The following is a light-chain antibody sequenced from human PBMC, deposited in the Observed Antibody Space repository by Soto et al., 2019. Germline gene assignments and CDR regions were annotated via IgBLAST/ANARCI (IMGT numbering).Light chain of an antibody. CDR2: GTS. CDR1: ERIYSAY. CDR3: QQYGNSPIT. V-gene: IGKV3-20*01. Sequence: EFVLTHSPGTLSLYRGERATLSCRASERIYSAYLGWYQQKPGQAPRLLIYGTSSRATGIPDRFSGSGSGTDFTLTISRLEPEDFAVYYCQQYGNSPITFGQGTRLEI. J-gene: IGKJ5*01.